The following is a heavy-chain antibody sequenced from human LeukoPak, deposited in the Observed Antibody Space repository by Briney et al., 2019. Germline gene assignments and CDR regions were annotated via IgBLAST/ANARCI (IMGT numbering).Heavy chain of an antibody. D-gene: IGHD5-18*01. Sequence: GGSLRLSCAASGFTFSNYGIHWVRQVPGKGLEWPAFMRYGESDTHYTDSVKGRFTISRDNAKNSLYLQMNSLRAEDTAVYYCAGGQLWLEDYWGQGTLVTVSS. J-gene: IGHJ4*02. CDR3: AGGQLWLEDY. CDR2: MRYGESDT. V-gene: IGHV3-30*02. CDR1: GFTFSNYG.